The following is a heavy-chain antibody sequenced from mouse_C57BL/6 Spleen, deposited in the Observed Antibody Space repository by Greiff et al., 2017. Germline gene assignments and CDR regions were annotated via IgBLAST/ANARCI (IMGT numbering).Heavy chain of an antibody. J-gene: IGHJ4*01. V-gene: IGHV5-9-1*02. Sequence: EVKVVESGEGLVKPGGSLKLSCAASGFTFSSYAMSWVRQTPEKRLEWVAYISSGGDYIYYADTVKGRFTISRDNARNTLYLQMSSLKSEDTAMYYCTRDGDYSNYGYAMDYWGQGTSVTVSS. CDR1: GFTFSSYA. D-gene: IGHD2-5*01. CDR3: TRDGDYSNYGYAMDY. CDR2: ISSGGDYI.